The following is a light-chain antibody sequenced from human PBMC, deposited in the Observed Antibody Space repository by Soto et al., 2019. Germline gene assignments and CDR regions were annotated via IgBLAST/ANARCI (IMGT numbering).Light chain of an antibody. CDR1: SSEVGGYNY. J-gene: IGLJ1*01. V-gene: IGLV2-14*03. Sequence: QSVLTQPASVSGSPGQSITISCTGTSSEVGGYNYVSWYQHHPGRAPKLLIYDVSTRPTGFSNRFSGSKSGNTASLTISGLQAEDEADYYCSSYTSSSTPLYVFGTGTKVTVL. CDR3: SSYTSSSTPLYV. CDR2: DVS.